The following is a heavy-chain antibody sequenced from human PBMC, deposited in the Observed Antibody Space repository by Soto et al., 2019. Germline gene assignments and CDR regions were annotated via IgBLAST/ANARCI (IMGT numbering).Heavy chain of an antibody. J-gene: IGHJ5*02. CDR2: ISAYNGNT. CDR3: AREVAPYNWFDP. V-gene: IGHV1-18*01. D-gene: IGHD5-12*01. Sequence: ASVKVSCKASGYTFTSYGISWVRQAPGQGLEWMGWISAYNGNTNYAQKLQGRVTMTTDTSTSTAYMELRSLRSDDTAVYCCAREVAPYNWFDPWGQGTLVTVSS. CDR1: GYTFTSYG.